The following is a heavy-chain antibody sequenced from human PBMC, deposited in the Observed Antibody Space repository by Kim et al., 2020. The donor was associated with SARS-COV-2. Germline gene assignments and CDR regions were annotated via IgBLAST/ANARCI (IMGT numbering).Heavy chain of an antibody. Sequence: GGSLRLSCAASGFTFSSYAMSWVRQAPGKGLEWVSAISGSGGSTYYADSVKGRFTISRDNSKNTLYLQMNSLRAEDTAVYYCATWAHYDFWTDIDYWGQGTLVTVSS. J-gene: IGHJ4*02. D-gene: IGHD3-3*01. CDR1: GFTFSSYA. CDR2: ISGSGGST. CDR3: ATWAHYDFWTDIDY. V-gene: IGHV3-23*01.